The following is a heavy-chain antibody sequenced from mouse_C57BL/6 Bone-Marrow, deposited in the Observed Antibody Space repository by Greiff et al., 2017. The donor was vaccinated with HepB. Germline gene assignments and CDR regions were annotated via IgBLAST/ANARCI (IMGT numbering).Heavy chain of an antibody. J-gene: IGHJ2*01. D-gene: IGHD1-1*01. Sequence: DVKLVESGPGLVKPSQSLSLTCSVTGYSITSGYYWNWIRQFPENKLEWMGYISYDGSNNYNPSLKNRISITRDTSKNQFFLKLNSVTTEDTATYYCARDYYGSSYVPYYWGQGTTLTVSS. CDR3: ARDYYGSSYVPYY. CDR1: GYSITSGYY. CDR2: ISYDGSN. V-gene: IGHV3-6*01.